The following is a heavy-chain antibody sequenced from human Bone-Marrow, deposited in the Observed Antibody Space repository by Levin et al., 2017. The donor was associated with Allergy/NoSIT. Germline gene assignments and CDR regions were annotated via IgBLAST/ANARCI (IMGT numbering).Heavy chain of an antibody. J-gene: IGHJ4*02. V-gene: IGHV3-21*01. D-gene: IGHD2-2*01. CDR1: GFTFSTYS. CDR3: ARCQVGCSTRGYFDK. Sequence: PGGSLRLSCAASGFTFSTYSMNWVRQAPGKGLEWVSSISDGSTYIYYADSVEGRFTTSRDNATNSLYLQMNSLRAEATAVSYCARCQVGCSTRGYFDKWGQGTLVTVSS. CDR2: ISDGSTYI.